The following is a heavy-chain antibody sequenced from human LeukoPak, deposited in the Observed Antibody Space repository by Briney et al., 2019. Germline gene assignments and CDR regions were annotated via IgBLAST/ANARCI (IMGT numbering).Heavy chain of an antibody. CDR1: RYSFSNAM. CDR3: TTDLRVGGARKHTYYFDY. V-gene: IGHV3-15*01. D-gene: IGHD3-16*01. CDR2: IQSKTDGGTT. Sequence: GGSLRLSCAASRYSFSNAMMSRVCQAPGKGLEWVGRIQSKTDGGTTDYAAPVKGRFTISRDDSKNTLYLQMNSLKIADTAMYYWTTDLRVGGARKHTYYFDYWGQGTLVTVSS. J-gene: IGHJ4*02.